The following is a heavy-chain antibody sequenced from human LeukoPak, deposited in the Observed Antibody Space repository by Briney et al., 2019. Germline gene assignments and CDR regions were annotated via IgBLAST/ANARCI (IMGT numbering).Heavy chain of an antibody. CDR2: ISAYNGNT. V-gene: IGHV1-18*01. D-gene: IGHD3-10*01. J-gene: IGHJ4*02. CDR3: VCGGPGPYGSSEGGDY. CDR1: GGTFSSYA. Sequence: ASVKVSCKASGGTFSSYAISWVRQAPGQGLEWMGWISAYNGNTNYAQKLQGRVTMTTDTSTSTAYMELRSLRSDDTAVYYCVCGGPGPYGSSEGGDYWGQGTLVTVSS.